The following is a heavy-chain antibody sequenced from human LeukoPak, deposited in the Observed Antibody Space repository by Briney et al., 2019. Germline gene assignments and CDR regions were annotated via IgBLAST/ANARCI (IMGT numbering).Heavy chain of an antibody. CDR2: IQYEHGTDK. CDR1: GYTFRSYG. Sequence: PGGSLRLSCAASGYTFRSYGMHWVRQAPGKGLEWVAFIQYEHGTDKFYADSVRGRFTISRDNSKNTLFLQMNTLRVEDSAVYFCAKDFQYGSGSYPIDSWGQGTLVTVSS. CDR3: AKDFQYGSGSYPIDS. J-gene: IGHJ4*02. V-gene: IGHV3-30*02. D-gene: IGHD3-10*01.